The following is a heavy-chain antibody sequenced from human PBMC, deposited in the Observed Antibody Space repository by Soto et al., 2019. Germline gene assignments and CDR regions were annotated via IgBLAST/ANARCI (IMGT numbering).Heavy chain of an antibody. Sequence: ASVKVSCKASGGTFSSYAISWVRQAPGQGLEWMGGIIPIFGTANYAQKFQGRVTITADESTSTAYMELSSLRSEDTAVYYCARVWKDSRYDPTYEYYYYGMDVWGQGTTVTVSS. CDR2: IIPIFGTA. CDR1: GGTFSSYA. CDR3: ARVWKDSRYDPTYEYYYYGMDV. J-gene: IGHJ6*02. V-gene: IGHV1-69*13. D-gene: IGHD5-12*01.